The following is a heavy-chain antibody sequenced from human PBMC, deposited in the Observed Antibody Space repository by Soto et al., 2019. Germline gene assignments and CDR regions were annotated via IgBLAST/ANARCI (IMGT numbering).Heavy chain of an antibody. CDR2: IKLTARGGPT. CDR3: TAGPLYNSGGFDY. Sequence: PGGSLRLSCXASGFTFSAAWMNWVRQAPGKGLEWVGRIKLTARGGPTDYAAPVTGRSTISRDDSKNTLFLQMNSLKTEDTAVYHCTAGPLYNSGGFDYWGQGTLVTVSS. CDR1: GFTFSAAW. D-gene: IGHD3-22*01. V-gene: IGHV3-15*07. J-gene: IGHJ4*02.